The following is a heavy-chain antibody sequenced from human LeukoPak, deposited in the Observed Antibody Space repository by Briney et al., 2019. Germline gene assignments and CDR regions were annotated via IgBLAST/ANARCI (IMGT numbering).Heavy chain of an antibody. V-gene: IGHV4-59*01. Sequence: SETLSLTCTVSGGSISSYYWSWIRQPPGKGLEWIGYIYYSGSTNYNPSLKSRVTISVDTSKNQSSLKLSSVTAADTAVYYCARGIVGAIDYWGQGTLVTVSS. CDR1: GGSISSYY. J-gene: IGHJ4*02. CDR2: IYYSGST. CDR3: ARGIVGAIDY. D-gene: IGHD1-26*01.